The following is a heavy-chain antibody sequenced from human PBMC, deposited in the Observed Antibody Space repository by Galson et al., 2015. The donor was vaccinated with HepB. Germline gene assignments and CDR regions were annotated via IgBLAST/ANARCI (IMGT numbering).Heavy chain of an antibody. Sequence: SVKVSCKASGYTFTSYGISWVRQAPGQGLEWMGWISAYNGNTNYAQKLQGRVTMTTDTSTSTAYMELSSLRSEDTAVYYCARDPSPTSMIVVVIGAFDIWGQGTMVTVSS. V-gene: IGHV1-18*01. D-gene: IGHD3-22*01. CDR1: GYTFTSYG. CDR2: ISAYNGNT. CDR3: ARDPSPTSMIVVVIGAFDI. J-gene: IGHJ3*02.